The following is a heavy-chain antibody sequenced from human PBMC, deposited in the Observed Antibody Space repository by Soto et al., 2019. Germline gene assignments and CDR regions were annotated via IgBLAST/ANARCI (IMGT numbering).Heavy chain of an antibody. J-gene: IGHJ5*02. Sequence: PSETLSLTCAVSGGSISSGGYSWSWIRQPPGKGLEWIGYMYHSGSTYYNPSLKSRVTISIDRSKNQFSLKLSSVTAADTAVYYSAGETYGDYVGYFHPWGQG. CDR2: MYHSGST. CDR3: AGETYGDYVGYFHP. CDR1: GGSISSGGYS. D-gene: IGHD4-17*01. V-gene: IGHV4-30-2*01.